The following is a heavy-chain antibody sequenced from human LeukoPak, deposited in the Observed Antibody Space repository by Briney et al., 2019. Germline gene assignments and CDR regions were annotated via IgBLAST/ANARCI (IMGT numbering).Heavy chain of an antibody. Sequence: GGSLRLSCAASGFTSSSYGMHWVRQAPGKGLEWVSSISSSSTFIYYADSVKGRFTISRDNAKNSLYLQMNSLRAEDTAVYYCTREKVVGASSDYWGQGNLVTVSS. D-gene: IGHD1-26*01. J-gene: IGHJ4*02. CDR1: GFTSSSYG. V-gene: IGHV3-21*01. CDR3: TREKVVGASSDY. CDR2: ISSSSTFI.